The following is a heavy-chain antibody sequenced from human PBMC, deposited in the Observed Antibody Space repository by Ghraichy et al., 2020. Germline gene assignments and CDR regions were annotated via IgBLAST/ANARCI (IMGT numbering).Heavy chain of an antibody. CDR1: GFTFSVYG. CDR3: AKGSSGWFGDY. Sequence: LSLTCAASGFTFSVYGMHWVRQAPGKGLEWVAVISSNGSPKYYADSVKGRFTISIDKSNNTLYLQMNSLRREDTAVYYCAKGSSGWFGDYWGQGTLVTVSS. J-gene: IGHJ4*02. D-gene: IGHD6-19*01. V-gene: IGHV3-30*18. CDR2: ISSNGSPK.